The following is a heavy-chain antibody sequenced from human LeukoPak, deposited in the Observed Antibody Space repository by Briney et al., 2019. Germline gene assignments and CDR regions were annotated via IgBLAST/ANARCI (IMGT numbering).Heavy chain of an antibody. CDR2: IYHSGST. J-gene: IGHJ4*02. V-gene: IGHV4-38-2*02. Sequence: SEALSLTCTVSGYSISSGYYWGWIRQPPGKGLEWIGSIYHSGSTYYNPSLKSRVTISVDTSKNQFSLKLSSVTAADTAVYYCARLVAATGEYNFDYWGQGTLVTVSS. CDR1: GYSISSGYY. D-gene: IGHD2-15*01. CDR3: ARLVAATGEYNFDY.